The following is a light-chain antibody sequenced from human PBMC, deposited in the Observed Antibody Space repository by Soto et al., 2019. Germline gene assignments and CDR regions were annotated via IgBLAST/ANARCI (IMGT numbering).Light chain of an antibody. CDR2: DNN. J-gene: IGLJ1*01. CDR3: QSYDNSLSGLYV. CDR1: NSNIGAGYD. Sequence: QAVVPQPPSVSGAPGQRVTISCTGSNSNIGAGYDVQWYQQLPGTAPKLLIYDNNDRPSGVPDRFSGSKSGTSASLAITGLQAEDEADYYCQSYDNSLSGLYVFGTGTKLTVL. V-gene: IGLV1-40*01.